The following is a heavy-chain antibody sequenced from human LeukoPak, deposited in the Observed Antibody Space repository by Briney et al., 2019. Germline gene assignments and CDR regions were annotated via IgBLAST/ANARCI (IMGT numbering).Heavy chain of an antibody. D-gene: IGHD3-22*01. CDR3: AKTYYYDSSGSHDY. CDR1: GFSFSSYA. CDR2: ISGSGGNT. J-gene: IGHJ4*02. V-gene: IGHV3-23*01. Sequence: GGSLRLSCAASGFSFSSYAMSWVRQAPGKGLEWVSGISGSGGNTYYADSVKGRFTISRDNSKYTLYLQVNSLRAEDTAVYYCAKTYYYDSSGSHDYWGQGTLVTVSS.